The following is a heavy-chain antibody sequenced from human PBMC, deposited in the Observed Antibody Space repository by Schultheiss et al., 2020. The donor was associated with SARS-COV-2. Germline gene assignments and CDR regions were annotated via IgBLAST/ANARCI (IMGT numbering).Heavy chain of an antibody. J-gene: IGHJ4*02. D-gene: IGHD3-22*01. CDR2: IIPIFGTA. Sequence: SVKVSCKASGGTFSSYAISWVRQAPGQGLEWMGGIIPIFGTANYAQKFQGRVTITADKSTSTAYMELSSLRSEDTAVYYCASDRYDSSGYYYFGYWGQGTLVTVSS. CDR1: GGTFSSYA. CDR3: ASDRYDSSGYYYFGY. V-gene: IGHV1-69*06.